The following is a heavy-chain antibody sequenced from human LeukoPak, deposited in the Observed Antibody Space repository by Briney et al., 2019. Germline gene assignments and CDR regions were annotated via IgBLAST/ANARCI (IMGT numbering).Heavy chain of an antibody. V-gene: IGHV1-69*04. CDR3: ARAPPRLDGYILYY. Sequence: ASVKVSCKASGGTFSSYAISWVRQAPGQGLEWMGRIIPTTGLANYAQNLQGRVTITADKSTSTAYMELSSLRSEDTAVYYCARAPPRLDGYILYYWGQGTLVTVSS. D-gene: IGHD5-24*01. CDR1: GGTFSSYA. CDR2: IIPTTGLA. J-gene: IGHJ4*02.